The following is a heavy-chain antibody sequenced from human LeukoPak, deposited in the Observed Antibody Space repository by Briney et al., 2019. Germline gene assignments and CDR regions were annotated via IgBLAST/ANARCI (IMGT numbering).Heavy chain of an antibody. Sequence: PGGSLRLSCAASGFNLSTYSMNWVRQAPGKGLEWVSYISGISSTIYYVDSVKGRFTVSRDSAKNSLYLQMNSLRAEDTVIYYCARGRQLVPYYYFYIDVWGKGTTVSVSS. D-gene: IGHD6-13*01. V-gene: IGHV3-48*04. J-gene: IGHJ6*03. CDR3: ARGRQLVPYYYFYIDV. CDR1: GFNLSTYS. CDR2: ISGISSTI.